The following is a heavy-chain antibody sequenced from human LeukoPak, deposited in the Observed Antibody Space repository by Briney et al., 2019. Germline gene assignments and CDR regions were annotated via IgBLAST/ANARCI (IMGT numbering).Heavy chain of an antibody. CDR3: TRGGFDHNMDV. J-gene: IGHJ6*03. CDR2: IDNDGTHT. V-gene: IGHV3-74*01. D-gene: IGHD3-9*01. Sequence: GVSLRLFCATSGFTLSRYWMHWVRQAPGTGTVWVAYIDNDGTHTTYADSVRGRFTVSRDNAKNMLFLQMDGLRVEDTAVYYCTRGGFDHNMDVWGKGTTVTVSS. CDR1: GFTLSRYW.